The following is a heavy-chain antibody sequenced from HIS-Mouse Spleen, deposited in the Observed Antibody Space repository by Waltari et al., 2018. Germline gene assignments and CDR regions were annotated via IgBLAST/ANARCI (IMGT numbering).Heavy chain of an antibody. CDR1: VFTFSRYG. CDR3: AKDGDSSGYAFDI. Sequence: QVQLVESGGGVVQPGRSLRLSCSASVFTFSRYGLPWVRQASGKGLEWVAVIWYDGSNKYYADSVKGRFTISRDNSKNTLYLQMNSLRAEDTAVYYCAKDGDSSGYAFDIWGQGTMVTVSS. CDR2: IWYDGSNK. D-gene: IGHD3-22*01. J-gene: IGHJ3*02. V-gene: IGHV3-33*06.